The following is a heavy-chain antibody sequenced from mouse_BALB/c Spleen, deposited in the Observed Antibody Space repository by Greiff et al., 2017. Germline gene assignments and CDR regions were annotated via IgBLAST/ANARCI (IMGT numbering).Heavy chain of an antibody. CDR2: ISTYYGDA. CDR1: GYTFTDYA. CDR3: ARSDYGNFFDY. D-gene: IGHD2-1*01. V-gene: IGHV1S137*01. J-gene: IGHJ2*01. Sequence: VQRVESGAELVRPGVSVKISCKGSGYTFTDYAMHWVKQSHAKSLEWIGVISTYYGDASYNQKFKGKATMTVDKSSSTAYMELARLTSEDSAIYYCARSDYGNFFDYWGQGTTLTVSS.